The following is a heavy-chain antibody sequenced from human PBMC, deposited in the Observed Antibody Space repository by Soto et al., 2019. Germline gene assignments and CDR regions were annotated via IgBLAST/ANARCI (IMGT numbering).Heavy chain of an antibody. Sequence: ASVKVSCKASGYIFTDYYMHWVRQAPGQELGWMGRINPNSGGTNYAPKFQGRVTMTRDTSISTAYTELSSLRSEDTDVYYCAADRYYYDSSGYYWYFDLWGRGTLVTVSS. CDR1: GYIFTDYY. CDR3: AADRYYYDSSGYYWYFDL. V-gene: IGHV1-2*05. J-gene: IGHJ2*01. D-gene: IGHD3-22*01. CDR2: INPNSGGT.